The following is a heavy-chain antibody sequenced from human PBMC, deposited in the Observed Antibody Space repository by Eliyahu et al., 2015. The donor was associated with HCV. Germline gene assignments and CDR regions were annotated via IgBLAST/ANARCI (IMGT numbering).Heavy chain of an antibody. CDR3: ASSLTIFGVVKYYYGLDV. J-gene: IGHJ6*02. Sequence: QVQLQQWGAGLLKPSETLSLTCVVYGGSFSXXYWSWXRQXPGXGLEWIGEINHSGSANYNPSLKSRVTISVDTSKHQFSLKLSSVTAADTAVYYCASSLTIFGVVKYYYGLDVWGQGTTVTVSS. V-gene: IGHV4-34*01. D-gene: IGHD3-3*01. CDR1: GGSFSXXY. CDR2: INHSGSA.